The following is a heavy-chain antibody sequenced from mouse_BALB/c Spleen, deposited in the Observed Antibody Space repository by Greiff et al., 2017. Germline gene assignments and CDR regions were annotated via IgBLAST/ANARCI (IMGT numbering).Heavy chain of an antibody. CDR1: GYTFTSYW. V-gene: IGHV1-69*02. CDR3: TREGTTATGAMDY. Sequence: QVQLQQSGAELVRPGASVKLSCKASGYTFTSYWINWVKQRPGQGLEWIGNIYPSDSYTNYNQKFKDKATLTVDKSSSTAYMQLSSPTSEDSAVYYCTREGTTATGAMDYWGQGTSVTVSS. CDR2: IYPSDSYT. D-gene: IGHD1-2*01. J-gene: IGHJ4*01.